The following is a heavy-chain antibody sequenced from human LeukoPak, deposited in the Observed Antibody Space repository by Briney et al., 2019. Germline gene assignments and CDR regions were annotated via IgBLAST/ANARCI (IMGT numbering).Heavy chain of an antibody. Sequence: PSGTLSLTCAVSGGSISSSNWWSWVRQPPGKGLEWIGETYHSGSTNYNPSLKSRVTISVDTSKNQFSLKLSSVTAADTAVYYCARRRFGYYDFWSGPYYFDYWGQGTLVTVSS. CDR2: TYHSGST. D-gene: IGHD3-3*01. CDR3: ARRRFGYYDFWSGPYYFDY. J-gene: IGHJ4*02. V-gene: IGHV4-4*02. CDR1: GGSISSSNW.